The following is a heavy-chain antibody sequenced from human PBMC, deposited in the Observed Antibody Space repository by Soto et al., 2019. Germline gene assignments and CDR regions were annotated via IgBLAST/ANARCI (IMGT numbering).Heavy chain of an antibody. CDR3: ARHGAHCGGDCPFEY. J-gene: IGHJ4*02. CDR2: IYYSGST. V-gene: IGHV4-39*01. D-gene: IGHD2-21*02. CDR1: GGSISSSDYY. Sequence: QLQLQESGPGLVKPSETLSLTCTVSGGSISSSDYYCGWIRQPPEKGLEWIGNIYYSGSTYYNPSLKSRVTMSVYTSKNQFSLKLSSVTAADTAVYYCARHGAHCGGDCPFEYWGQGTLVSVSS.